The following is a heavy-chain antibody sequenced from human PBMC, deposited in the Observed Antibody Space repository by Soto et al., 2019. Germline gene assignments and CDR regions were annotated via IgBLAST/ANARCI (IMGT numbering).Heavy chain of an antibody. CDR3: AKMSRRDGYKYYFDS. Sequence: GGSLRLSCAASGFTFSSYGMHWVRQAPGKGLEWVAVISYDGSNKYYADSVKGRFTISRDNSKNTLYLQMNSLRAEDTAVYYCAKMSRRDGYKYYFDSWGQGTLVTVSS. D-gene: IGHD5-12*01. J-gene: IGHJ4*02. V-gene: IGHV3-30*18. CDR1: GFTFSSYG. CDR2: ISYDGSNK.